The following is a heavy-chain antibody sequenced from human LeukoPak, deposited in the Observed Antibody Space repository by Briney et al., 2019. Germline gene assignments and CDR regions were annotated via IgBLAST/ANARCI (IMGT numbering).Heavy chain of an antibody. CDR2: IRSKANSYAT. D-gene: IGHD3-10*01. J-gene: IGHJ5*02. CDR3: TSLLDGGQRTTMVRGTYDSP. CDR1: GFTFSGSA. V-gene: IGHV3-73*01. Sequence: GGSLRLSCAASGFTFSGSAMHWVRQASGKGLEWVGRIRSKANSYATAYAASVKGRFTISRDDSKNTAYLQMNSLKTEDTAVYYCTSLLDGGQRTTMVRGTYDSPWGQGTLVTVSS.